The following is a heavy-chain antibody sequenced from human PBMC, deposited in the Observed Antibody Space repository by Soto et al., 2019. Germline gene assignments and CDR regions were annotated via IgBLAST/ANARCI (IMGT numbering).Heavy chain of an antibody. CDR1: GFTFSSYA. CDR3: ASQEGYRSSIGAFDY. D-gene: IGHD5-18*01. J-gene: IGHJ4*02. V-gene: IGHV3-30-3*01. CDR2: ISYDGSNN. Sequence: QVQLVESGGGVVQPGRSLRLSCAASGFTFSSYAMHWVRQAPGKGLEWVAVISYDGSNNYYADSVKGRFTIPRDNSKNTLYLQMNSLRGEDTAVYYCASQEGYRSSIGAFDYWGQGTLVTVSS.